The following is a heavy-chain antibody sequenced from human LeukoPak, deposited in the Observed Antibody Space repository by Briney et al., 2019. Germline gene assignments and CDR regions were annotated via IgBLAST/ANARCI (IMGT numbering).Heavy chain of an antibody. CDR2: ISYDGNYR. CDR1: GFTFSSYS. J-gene: IGHJ4*02. Sequence: PGGSLRLSCSASGFTFSSYSIHWVRQAPGKGLEWVALISYDGNYRKFADSVKGRFTISRDSSKNTLSLQMNSLRPEDTAVYFCARGGYINGKGFDYWGQGTLVTVSS. CDR3: ARGGYINGKGFDY. D-gene: IGHD5-24*01. V-gene: IGHV3-30-3*01.